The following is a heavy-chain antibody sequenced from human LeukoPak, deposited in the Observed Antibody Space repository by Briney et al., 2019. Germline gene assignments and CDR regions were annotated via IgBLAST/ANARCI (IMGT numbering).Heavy chain of an antibody. V-gene: IGHV1-2*02. J-gene: IGHJ4*02. CDR2: INPNSGGT. Sequence: ASVKVSCKASGYTFTGYYMHWVRQAPGQGLEWMGWINPNSGGTNYAQKFQGRVTMTGDTSISTAYMELSRLRSDDTAVYYCARGISIAVAGTGGYWGQGTLVTVSS. CDR1: GYTFTGYY. CDR3: ARGISIAVAGTGGY. D-gene: IGHD6-19*01.